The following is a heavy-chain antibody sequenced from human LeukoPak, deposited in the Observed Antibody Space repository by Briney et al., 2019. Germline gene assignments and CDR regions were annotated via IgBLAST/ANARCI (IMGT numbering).Heavy chain of an antibody. CDR2: INPSGGST. Sequence: PLASVKVSCKASGYTFTSYYMHWVRQAPGQGLEWMGIINPSGGSTSYAQKFQGRVTMTRDTSTSTVYMELSSLRSEDTAVYYCARGDYDYVWGSYRPLVDYWGQGTLVTVSS. CDR3: ARGDYDYVWGSYRPLVDY. J-gene: IGHJ4*02. CDR1: GYTFTSYY. V-gene: IGHV1-46*01. D-gene: IGHD3-16*02.